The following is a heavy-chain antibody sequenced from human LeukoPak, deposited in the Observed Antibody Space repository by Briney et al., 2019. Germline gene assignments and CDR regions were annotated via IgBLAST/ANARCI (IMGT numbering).Heavy chain of an antibody. J-gene: IGHJ4*02. Sequence: GESLKISCKGSGYSFTSYWIGWVRQMPGKGLEWMGIIYPGDSDTRYSPSFQGQVTISADKSISTAYLQWSSLKASDTAMYYCARQLGIAAAGKRSRDFDYWGQGTLVTVSS. CDR3: ARQLGIAAAGKRSRDFDY. D-gene: IGHD6-13*01. CDR1: GYSFTSYW. V-gene: IGHV5-51*01. CDR2: IYPGDSDT.